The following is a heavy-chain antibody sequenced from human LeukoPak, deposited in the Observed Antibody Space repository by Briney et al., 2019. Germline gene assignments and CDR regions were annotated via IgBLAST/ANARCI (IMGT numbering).Heavy chain of an antibody. D-gene: IGHD6-19*01. CDR1: GYTLTSYG. V-gene: IGHV1-18*01. CDR2: ISAYNGNT. J-gene: IGHJ4*02. CDR3: ARDQVFGVAVAGLDY. Sequence: ASVKVSCKASGYTLTSYGISWVRQAPGQGLEWMGWISAYNGNTNYAQKLQGRVTMTTDTSTSTAYMELRSLRSDDTAVYYCARDQVFGVAVAGLDYWGQGTLVTVSS.